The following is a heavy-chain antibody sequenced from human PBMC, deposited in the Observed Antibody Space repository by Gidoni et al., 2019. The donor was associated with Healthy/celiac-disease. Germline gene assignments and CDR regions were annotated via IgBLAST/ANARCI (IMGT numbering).Heavy chain of an antibody. CDR3: AREATVTTRIY. V-gene: IGHV3-30*14. J-gene: IGHJ4*02. D-gene: IGHD4-17*01. Sequence: GRFTISRDNSKNTLYLQMNSLRAEDTAVYYCAREATVTTRIYWGQGTLVTVSS.